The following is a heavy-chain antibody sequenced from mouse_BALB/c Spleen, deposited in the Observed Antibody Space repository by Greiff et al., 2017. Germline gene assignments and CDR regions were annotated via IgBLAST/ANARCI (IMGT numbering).Heavy chain of an antibody. Sequence: VQLKESGAELVKPGASVKLSCTASGFNIKDTYMHWVKQRPEQGLEWIGRIDPANGNTKYDPKFQGKATITADTSSNTAYLQLSSLTSEDTAVYYCAREDSSGYVFDYWGQGTTLTVSS. CDR1: GFNIKDTY. CDR2: IDPANGNT. V-gene: IGHV14-3*02. J-gene: IGHJ2*01. D-gene: IGHD3-2*01. CDR3: AREDSSGYVFDY.